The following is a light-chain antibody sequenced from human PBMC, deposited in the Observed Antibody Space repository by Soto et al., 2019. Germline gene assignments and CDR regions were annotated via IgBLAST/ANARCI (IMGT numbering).Light chain of an antibody. CDR1: NSNVGSYDL. J-gene: IGLJ2*01. V-gene: IGLV2-23*02. Sequence: QSVLTQPASVSGSPGQSITISCTGTNSNVGSYDLVSWYQQHPGKAPKLLIYEVTKRPSGVSNRFSGSKSGNTASLTISGLQAEDEADYACCSYAASNTLIFGGGTKLTVL. CDR3: CSYAASNTLI. CDR2: EVT.